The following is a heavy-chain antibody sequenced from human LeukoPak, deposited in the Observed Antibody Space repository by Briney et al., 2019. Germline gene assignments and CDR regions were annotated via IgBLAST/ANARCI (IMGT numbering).Heavy chain of an antibody. CDR3: AKDRVHYYGSGSVFDY. J-gene: IGHJ4*02. CDR1: GLTFSSYW. D-gene: IGHD3-10*01. Sequence: GGSLRLSCAASGLTFSSYWMHWVRQAPGKGLVWVSRINSDGSSTSYADSVKGRFTISRDNAKNSLYLQMNSLRAEDTALYYCAKDRVHYYGSGSVFDYWGQGTLVTVSS. CDR2: INSDGSST. V-gene: IGHV3-74*01.